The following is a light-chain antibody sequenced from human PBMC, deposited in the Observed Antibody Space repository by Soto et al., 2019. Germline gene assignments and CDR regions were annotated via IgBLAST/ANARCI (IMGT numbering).Light chain of an antibody. Sequence: EVVLTQSPDILSLSPGERATLSCRVSQSVSSSYLAWYQQKPGQAPRLLINGASSRATGIPDRFSGSGSGTDFTLTISRLEPEDFAVYYCQHYDISPLFTFGPGTKVDIK. V-gene: IGKV3-20*01. CDR3: QHYDISPLFT. J-gene: IGKJ3*01. CDR1: QSVSSSY. CDR2: GAS.